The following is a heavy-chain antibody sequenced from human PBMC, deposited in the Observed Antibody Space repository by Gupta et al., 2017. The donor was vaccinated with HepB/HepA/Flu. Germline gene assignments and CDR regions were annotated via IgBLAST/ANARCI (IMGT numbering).Heavy chain of an antibody. CDR2: IGTLDDT. Sequence: EVQLVESGGGLVQPGGSLRLSCAASGFPFSDYDMHWVRQATGKGPEWVSAIGTLDDTYYPGSVEGRFTVSRDNARDSLYLQMKSLRVADTAVYYCVRVKGGIAAAGTTAGYFDLWGRGTLVTVSS. CDR1: GFPFSDYD. D-gene: IGHD6-13*01. V-gene: IGHV3-13*01. J-gene: IGHJ2*01. CDR3: VRVKGGIAAAGTTAGYFDL.